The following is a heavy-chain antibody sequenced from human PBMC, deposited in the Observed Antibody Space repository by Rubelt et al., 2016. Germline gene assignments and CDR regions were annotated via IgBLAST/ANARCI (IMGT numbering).Heavy chain of an antibody. Sequence: VKVPGESLKISCKGSGYSFTINWIVSVRHMPVKGLEWMGIIYPGDSDTRYSPSFQGQVTISADKSISTAYLQWRSLKASDTAMYYCARPGYSVGTDYWGQGTLVTVSS. CDR3: ARPGYSVGTDY. V-gene: IGHV5-51*01. CDR1: GYSFTINW. J-gene: IGHJ4*02. CDR2: IYPGDSDT. D-gene: IGHD1/OR15-1a*01.